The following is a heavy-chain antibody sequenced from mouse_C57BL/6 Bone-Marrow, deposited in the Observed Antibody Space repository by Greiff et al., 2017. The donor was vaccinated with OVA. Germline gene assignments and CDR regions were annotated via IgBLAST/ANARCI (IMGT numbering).Heavy chain of an antibody. V-gene: IGHV1-59*01. J-gene: IGHJ3*01. CDR1: GYTFTSYW. CDR3: ARRNRAWFAY. Sequence: QVQLQQPGAELVRPGTSVKLSCKASGYTFTSYWMHWVKQRPGQGLEWIGVIDPSDSYTNYNQKFKGKATLTVDTSSSTAYMQRSSLTSEDSAVXYCARRNRAWFAYWGQGTLVTVSA. CDR2: IDPSDSYT.